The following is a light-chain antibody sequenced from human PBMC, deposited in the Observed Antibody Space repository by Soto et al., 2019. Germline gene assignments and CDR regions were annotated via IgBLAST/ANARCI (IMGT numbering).Light chain of an antibody. V-gene: IGLV2-8*01. Sequence: QSALTQPPSASGSPGQAVTISCTGTSSDVGAYDYVSWYQQHPGKAPKLMMYEVSQRPSGVPDRFSGSKSGNTASLPISGLQAEDEGDYYCSSFAGINNLLFGGGTKLTVL. CDR1: SSDVGAYDY. CDR3: SSFAGINNLL. CDR2: EVS. J-gene: IGLJ2*01.